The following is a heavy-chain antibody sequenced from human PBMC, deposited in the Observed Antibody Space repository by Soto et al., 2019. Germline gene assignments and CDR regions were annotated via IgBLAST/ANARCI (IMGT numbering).Heavy chain of an antibody. CDR2: IKSKTDGGTT. V-gene: IGHV3-15*07. CDR1: GFTLSNAW. CDR3: ASPGEAGYYFDS. Sequence: GGPLRLSCVASGFTLSNAWMNWVRKAPGKGREWVGRIKSKTDGGTTDYAAPVKGRFTISRDDSKNTLYLQWSSLKASDTAIYYCASPGEAGYYFDSWGQGTLVTVSS. J-gene: IGHJ4*02. D-gene: IGHD3-10*01.